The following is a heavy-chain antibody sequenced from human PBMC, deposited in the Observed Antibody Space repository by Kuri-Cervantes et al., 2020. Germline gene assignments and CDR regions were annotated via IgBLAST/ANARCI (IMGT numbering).Heavy chain of an antibody. CDR1: GYTLTSYG. J-gene: IGHJ4*02. V-gene: IGHV1-69*13. CDR2: IIPIFGTA. D-gene: IGHD4-17*01. CDR3: ARQDVSTVTLDY. Sequence: SVKVSCKASGYTLTSYGISWVRQAPGQGLEWMGGIIPIFGTANYAQKFQGRVTITADESTSTAYMELSSLRSDDTAVYYCARQDVSTVTLDYWGQGTLVTVSS.